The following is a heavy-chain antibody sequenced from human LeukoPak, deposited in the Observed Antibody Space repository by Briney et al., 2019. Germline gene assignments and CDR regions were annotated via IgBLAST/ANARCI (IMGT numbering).Heavy chain of an antibody. CDR2: IIEDGSGK. Sequence: GGSLRLSCAASGFTFSSFWMSWVRQAPGKGLEWVANIIEDGSGKYYVDSVKGRFTTSRDNAKNSLYLQMNSLRAEDTAVYYCARDSGAYGKFDSWGQGTLLTVSS. D-gene: IGHD1-26*01. CDR1: GFTFSSFW. J-gene: IGHJ4*02. CDR3: ARDSGAYGKFDS. V-gene: IGHV3-7*01.